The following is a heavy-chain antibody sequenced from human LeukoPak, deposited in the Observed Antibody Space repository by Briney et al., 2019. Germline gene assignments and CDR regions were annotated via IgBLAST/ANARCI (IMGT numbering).Heavy chain of an antibody. J-gene: IGHJ6*02. CDR2: IYYSGST. Sequence: PSETLSLTCTVSGGSVSSGSYCWSWIRQPPGKGLEWIGYIYYSGSTNYNPSLKSRVTISVDTSKNQFSLKLSSVTAADTAVYYCARDLPYYDILTGYPFGLYYYYGMDVWGQGTTVTVSS. V-gene: IGHV4-61*01. D-gene: IGHD3-9*01. CDR1: GGSVSSGSYC. CDR3: ARDLPYYDILTGYPFGLYYYYGMDV.